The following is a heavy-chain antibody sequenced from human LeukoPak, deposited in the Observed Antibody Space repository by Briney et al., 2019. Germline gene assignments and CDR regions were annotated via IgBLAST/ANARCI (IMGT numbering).Heavy chain of an antibody. CDR2: ISAYNGNT. J-gene: IGHJ4*02. CDR3: ARDGRVYYDSSGPRGY. CDR1: GYTFTSYG. Sequence: ASVKVSCKASGYTFTSYGISWVRQAPGQGLEWMGWISAYNGNTNYAQKLQGRVTMTTDTSTSTAYMELRSLRSDDTAVYYCARDGRVYYDSSGPRGYWGQGTLVTVSS. V-gene: IGHV1-18*01. D-gene: IGHD3-22*01.